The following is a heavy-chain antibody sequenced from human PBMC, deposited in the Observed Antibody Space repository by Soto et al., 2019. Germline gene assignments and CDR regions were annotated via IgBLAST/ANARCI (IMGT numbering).Heavy chain of an antibody. D-gene: IGHD3-22*01. Sequence: PGESLKISCKASGYSFSSYWIGWVSQIPGKGLEWMGIIFPDDSETRYSPSFQGKVSISVDKSITTAYLQWSSLKASDTAMYYCARRLYDTSGYRYFDFWGQGTLVTVSS. J-gene: IGHJ4*02. CDR1: GYSFSSYW. CDR2: IFPDDSET. CDR3: ARRLYDTSGYRYFDF. V-gene: IGHV5-51*01.